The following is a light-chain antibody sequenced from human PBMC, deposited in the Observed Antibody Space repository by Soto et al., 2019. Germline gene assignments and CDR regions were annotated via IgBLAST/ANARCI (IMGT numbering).Light chain of an antibody. Sequence: DIQLTQSPSSLSSSVCDRVTITCRAGQTISDYLNWYQQKPGTAPKLLIYAASTLQSGVPSRFSGSRSGTDFTLTISSLHPEDVATYYCQQTFSAPSITFGQGTRLEIK. CDR2: AAS. CDR1: QTISDY. J-gene: IGKJ5*01. CDR3: QQTFSAPSIT. V-gene: IGKV1-39*01.